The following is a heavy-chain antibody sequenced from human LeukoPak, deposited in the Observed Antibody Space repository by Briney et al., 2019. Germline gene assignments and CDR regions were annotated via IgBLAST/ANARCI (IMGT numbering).Heavy chain of an antibody. D-gene: IGHD5-18*01. V-gene: IGHV4-59*01. J-gene: IGHJ4*02. Sequence: PSETLSLTCTVSGGSISSYYWSWIRQPPGKGLEWIGYIYYSGSTNYNPSLKSRVTISVDTSKNQFSLKLSSVTAADTAVYYCARTDTARGEYYFDYWGQGTLVTVSS. CDR2: IYYSGST. CDR1: GGSISSYY. CDR3: ARTDTARGEYYFDY.